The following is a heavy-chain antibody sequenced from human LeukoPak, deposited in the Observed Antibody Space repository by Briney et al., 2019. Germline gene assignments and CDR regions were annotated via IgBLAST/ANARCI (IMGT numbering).Heavy chain of an antibody. CDR2: ISSSGSTI. V-gene: IGHV3-48*03. CDR3: AELGITMIGGV. D-gene: IGHD3-10*02. CDR1: GFTFSSYE. J-gene: IGHJ6*04. Sequence: GGSLRLSCAASGFTFSSYEMNWVRQAPGKGLEWVSYISSSGSTIYYADCVKGRFTISRDNAKNSLYLQMNSLRAEDTAVYYCAELGITMIGGVWGKGTTVTISS.